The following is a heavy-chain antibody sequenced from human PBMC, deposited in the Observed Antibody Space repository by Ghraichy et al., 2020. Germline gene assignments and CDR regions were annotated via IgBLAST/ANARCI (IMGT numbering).Heavy chain of an antibody. Sequence: GGSLRLSCAASGFIFSGYGMHWVRQVPGKGLEWMAYISHDGSNKKYADSVKGRFTISRDNSKNTLYLHMNSLRAEDTAIFYCAKDHLATDHIAVMITPEGWFDPWGQGTLVTVSS. CDR1: GFIFSGYG. D-gene: IGHD2-21*01. CDR3: AKDHLATDHIAVMITPEGWFDP. CDR2: ISHDGSNK. V-gene: IGHV3-30*18. J-gene: IGHJ5*02.